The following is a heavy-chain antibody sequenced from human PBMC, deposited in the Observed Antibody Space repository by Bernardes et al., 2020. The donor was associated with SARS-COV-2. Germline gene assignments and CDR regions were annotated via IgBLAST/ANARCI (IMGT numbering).Heavy chain of an antibody. J-gene: IGHJ4*01. V-gene: IGHV3-23*01. Sequence: GGSLRLSCVASGFTFTEYAMNWVRPAPGKGLEWLSSIGGVGDTATHYAESAKCRFTVSRDNSKNTVLLQMNNLRAEDTAVYYCPRGGWRDHNNDDWGQGTMVTVSS. CDR2: IGGVGDTAT. CDR3: PRGGWRDHNNDD. D-gene: IGHD1-20*01. CDR1: GFTFTEYA.